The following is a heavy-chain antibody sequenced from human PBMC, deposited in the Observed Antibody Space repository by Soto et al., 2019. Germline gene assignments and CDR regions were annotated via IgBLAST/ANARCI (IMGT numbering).Heavy chain of an antibody. Sequence: PGGSLRLSCAASGFSFSHYWMHWVRQAPGRGLVWVSRISPDGRTTTYADSVKGRFTISRNNAKSTLYLQMNSLTVEDGAVYYCADSWLPTSYWGPGTLVTVSS. J-gene: IGHJ4*02. CDR1: GFSFSHYW. D-gene: IGHD3-10*01. CDR2: ISPDGRTT. CDR3: ADSWLPTSY. V-gene: IGHV3-74*01.